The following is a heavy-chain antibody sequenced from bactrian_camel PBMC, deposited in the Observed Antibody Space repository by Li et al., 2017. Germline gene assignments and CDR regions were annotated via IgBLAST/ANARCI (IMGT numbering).Heavy chain of an antibody. D-gene: IGHD3*01. CDR1: VDTACNSDYD. CDR2: IFSGGIT. CDR3: AARWPSTANCDSDLHEYNY. Sequence: HVQLVESGGGSVQAVGSLRLSCADSVDTACNSDYDMSWYRLAPGKERDFVSRIFSGGITRYPASVKDRFTISRDGARNSLYLQMNSLKPEDTAIYFCAARWPSTANCDSDLHEYNYWGQGTQVTVS. J-gene: IGHJ4*01. V-gene: IGHV3S53*01.